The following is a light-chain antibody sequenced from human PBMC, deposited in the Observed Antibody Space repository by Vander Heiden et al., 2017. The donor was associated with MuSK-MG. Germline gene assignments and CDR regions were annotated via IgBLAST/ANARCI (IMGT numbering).Light chain of an antibody. Sequence: DIQMTQSPSSLSASVGDRVTITCRASQSISSYLNWYRQTPGRAPKLLIYAASSLQSGVSSNFSGSGSGTDFTLTINRLQPEDFATYYCQQSVKTPWTFGQGTTVEIK. CDR1: QSISSY. J-gene: IGKJ1*01. CDR3: QQSVKTPWT. V-gene: IGKV1-39*01. CDR2: AAS.